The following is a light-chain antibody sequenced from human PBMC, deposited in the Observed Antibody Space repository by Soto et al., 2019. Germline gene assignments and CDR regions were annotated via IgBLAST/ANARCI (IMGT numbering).Light chain of an antibody. V-gene: IGKV4-1*01. CDR1: QSVLYRANNYNY. CDR3: QQYYSAQYA. J-gene: IGKJ2*01. Sequence: DIVMTQSPDSLAVSLGERATINCKSSQSVLYRANNYNYLAWYQLKPGQPPKLLIYWASTRESGVPDRFSGSGSGTHRTLTISCLQSEDVAIYYCQQYYSAQYAFGQGTKLDIK. CDR2: WAS.